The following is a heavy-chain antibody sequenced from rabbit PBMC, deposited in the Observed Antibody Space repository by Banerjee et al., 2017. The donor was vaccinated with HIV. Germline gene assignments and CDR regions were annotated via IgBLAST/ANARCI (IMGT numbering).Heavy chain of an antibody. J-gene: IGHJ3*01. Sequence: QSLEESGGDLVKPGASLTLTCTASGFSFSYNYYMCWVRQAPGKGLEWIACIYAGSSGSTYYASWAKGRFTISKTSSTTVTLQMTSLTAADTATYFCARAANNGYAGYELWGQGTLVTVS. CDR3: ARAANNGYAGYEL. V-gene: IGHV1S40*01. CDR2: IYAGSSGST. D-gene: IGHD6-1*01. CDR1: GFSFSYNYY.